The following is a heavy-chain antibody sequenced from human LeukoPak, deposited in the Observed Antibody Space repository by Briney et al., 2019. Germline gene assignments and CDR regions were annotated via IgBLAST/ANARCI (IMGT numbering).Heavy chain of an antibody. Sequence: GGSLRLSCAASGFTLSSYGMTWVRQAPGKGLEWVSSISSSSSYIYYADSVKGRFTISRDNAKNSLYLQMNSLRAEDTAVYYCARGGGSITIFGVAHNWFDPWGQGTLVTVSS. J-gene: IGHJ5*02. V-gene: IGHV3-21*01. D-gene: IGHD3-3*01. CDR2: ISSSSSYI. CDR1: GFTLSSYG. CDR3: ARGGGSITIFGVAHNWFDP.